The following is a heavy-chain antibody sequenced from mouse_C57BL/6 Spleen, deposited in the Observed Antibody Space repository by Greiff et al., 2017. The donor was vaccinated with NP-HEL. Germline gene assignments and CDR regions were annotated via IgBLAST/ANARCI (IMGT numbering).Heavy chain of an antibody. J-gene: IGHJ2*01. Sequence: VQLKESGPVLVKPGASVKMSCKASGYTFTDYYMNWVKQSHGKSLEWIGVINPYTGGTSYNQKFKGKGTLTFDKSSSTAYMELNSLTSEDSAVYYCAREDDGYLDYWGQGTTLTVSS. CDR2: INPYTGGT. D-gene: IGHD2-3*01. CDR3: AREDDGYLDY. V-gene: IGHV1-19*01. CDR1: GYTFTDYY.